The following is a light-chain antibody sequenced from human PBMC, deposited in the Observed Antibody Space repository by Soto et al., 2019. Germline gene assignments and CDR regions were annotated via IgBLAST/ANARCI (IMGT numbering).Light chain of an antibody. J-gene: IGLJ3*02. CDR1: SSNIGAGYD. Sequence: QSVLTQPPSVSGAPGQRVTISCTGSSSNIGAGYDVHWYQQLPGTAPKLLIYGNSNRPSGVPDRFSGSKSGTSASLAITGLQAEDEGDYYCQSYDSSLGGWVFGGGTKLTVL. CDR2: GNS. CDR3: QSYDSSLGGWV. V-gene: IGLV1-40*01.